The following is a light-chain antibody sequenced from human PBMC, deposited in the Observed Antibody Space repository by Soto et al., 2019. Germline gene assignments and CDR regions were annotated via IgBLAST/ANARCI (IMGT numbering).Light chain of an antibody. CDR2: AAS. CDR3: QQSHSTPYT. V-gene: IGKV1-39*01. CDR1: QTISSY. Sequence: DIQMTQSPSSLSASVGDRVTITCRASQTISSYLNWYQQKPWKAPKLLIYAASNLQSGVPSRFSGSGSGTDYTLTISSLQPEDFASYYCQQSHSTPYTFGLGTNLEIK. J-gene: IGKJ2*01.